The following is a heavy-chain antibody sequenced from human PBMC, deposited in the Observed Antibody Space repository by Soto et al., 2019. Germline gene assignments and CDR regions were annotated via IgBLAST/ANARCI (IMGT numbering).Heavy chain of an antibody. CDR1: GYTFTTYY. CDR3: ATSSITMIVVVTQGSFDY. Sequence: GASVKVSCKASGYTFTTYYIHWVRQSPGKGLEWMGGFDPEDGETIYAQKFQGRVTMTEDTSTDTAYMELSSLRSEDTAVYYCATSSITMIVVVTQGSFDYWGQGTLVTVS. CDR2: FDPEDGET. D-gene: IGHD3-22*01. V-gene: IGHV1-24*01. J-gene: IGHJ4*02.